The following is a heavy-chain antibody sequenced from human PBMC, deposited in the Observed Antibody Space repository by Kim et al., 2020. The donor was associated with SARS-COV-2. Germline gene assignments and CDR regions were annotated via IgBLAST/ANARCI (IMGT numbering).Heavy chain of an antibody. D-gene: IGHD3-3*01. CDR1: GFTFSNAW. J-gene: IGHJ6*02. CDR2: IKSKTDGGTT. Sequence: GGSLRLSCAASGFTFSNAWMSWVRQAPGKGLEWVGRIKSKTDGGTTDYAAPVKGRFTISRDDSKNTLYLQMNSLKTEDTAVYYCTTGNYDFWSGYPIYYYYGMDVWGQGTTVTVSS. V-gene: IGHV3-15*01. CDR3: TTGNYDFWSGYPIYYYYGMDV.